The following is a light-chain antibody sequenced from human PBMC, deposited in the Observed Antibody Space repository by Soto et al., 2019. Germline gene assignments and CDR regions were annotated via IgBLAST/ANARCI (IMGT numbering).Light chain of an antibody. CDR3: QQYYNWPPFT. CDR1: QSVKNN. Sequence: EIVMTQSPATLSVSRGERATLSCRASQSVKNNLAWYQQKPGQAPRLLIYGASTRATGIPARFSGSGSGTDFTLTISSLQSEDFAVYYCQQYYNWPPFTFGGGTKVEIK. CDR2: GAS. V-gene: IGKV3-15*01. J-gene: IGKJ4*01.